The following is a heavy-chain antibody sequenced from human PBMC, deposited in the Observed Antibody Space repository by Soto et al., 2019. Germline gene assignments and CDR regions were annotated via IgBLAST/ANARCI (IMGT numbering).Heavy chain of an antibody. CDR2: IWYDGSNK. Sequence: PGXSLRLSCAASGFTFSSYGMHWLRQAACKGLEWVAVIWYDGSNKYYADSVKGRFTISRDNSKNTLYLQMNSLRAEDTAVYYCARVQDYDFWSGYSYMDVWGKGTTVTVSS. CDR3: ARVQDYDFWSGYSYMDV. D-gene: IGHD3-3*01. J-gene: IGHJ6*03. V-gene: IGHV3-33*01. CDR1: GFTFSSYG.